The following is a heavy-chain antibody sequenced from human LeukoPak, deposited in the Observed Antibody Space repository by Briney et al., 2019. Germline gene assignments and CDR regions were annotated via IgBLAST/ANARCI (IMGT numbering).Heavy chain of an antibody. D-gene: IGHD3-3*01. CDR1: GYSISNGYY. CDR3: ARDGLGFDTSGFSR. CDR2: IYHSGST. V-gene: IGHV4-38-2*02. J-gene: IGHJ4*02. Sequence: SETLSLTCTVSGYSISNGYYWGWVRQPPGKGLEWIGSIYHSGSTYYNPSLQSRVTISLDTSKNQFSLKLRSLTAADTAVYFCARDGLGFDTSGFSRWGQGTLVTVSS.